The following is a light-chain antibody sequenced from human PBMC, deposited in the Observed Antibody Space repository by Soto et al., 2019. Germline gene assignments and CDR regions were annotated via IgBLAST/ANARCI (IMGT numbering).Light chain of an antibody. CDR2: ANN. J-gene: IGLJ2*01. V-gene: IGLV1-40*01. CDR3: QSYDSTLSVVI. Sequence: QSVLTQPPSVSGAAGQTVTISCTGSRSNIGAGYDVQWYRQLPGTVPKLVVFANNDRPSGVPGRFSGSKSGTSASLAITDLQAEDEADHYCQSYDSTLSVVIFGGGTQLTVL. CDR1: RSNIGAGYD.